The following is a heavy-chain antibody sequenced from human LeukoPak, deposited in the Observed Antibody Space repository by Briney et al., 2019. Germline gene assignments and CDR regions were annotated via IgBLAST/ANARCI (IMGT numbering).Heavy chain of an antibody. Sequence: KASETLSLTCTVSGGSISSSGYFWGWVRQPPGKGLEWIGTISYSGNTYYKASLKSRVTISADTSKNQFSLSLSSVTAADTAVYYCARASHYAMDVWGKGTIVTVSP. V-gene: IGHV4-39*07. D-gene: IGHD2-2*01. CDR1: GGSISSSGYF. CDR3: ARASHYAMDV. CDR2: ISYSGNT. J-gene: IGHJ6*04.